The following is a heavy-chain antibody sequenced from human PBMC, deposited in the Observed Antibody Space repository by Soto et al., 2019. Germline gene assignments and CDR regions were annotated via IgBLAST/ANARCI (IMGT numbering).Heavy chain of an antibody. Sequence: SETLSLTCAVSGGSFSGYYWSWIRQPPGKGLEWIGYINYSGSTNYNPSLKSRVTISVDTSKNQFSLKLSSVTAADTAVYYCARSWGYYFDYWGQGTLVTVSS. CDR2: INYSGST. D-gene: IGHD3-16*01. V-gene: IGHV4-59*01. CDR3: ARSWGYYFDY. J-gene: IGHJ4*02. CDR1: GGSFSGYY.